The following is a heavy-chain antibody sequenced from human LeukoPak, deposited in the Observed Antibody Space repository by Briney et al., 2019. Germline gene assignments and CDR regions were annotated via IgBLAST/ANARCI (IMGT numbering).Heavy chain of an antibody. D-gene: IGHD4-23*01. CDR3: GTGGNFFGL. CDR2: IKQNRDGGTK. J-gene: IGHJ4*02. Sequence: PGGSLRLSCIASGLTFSDACMSWVRQAPGKGLEWVGRIKQNRDGGTKDYAAPVKDRFVISRDDSRNTLYLQMNSLKTDDAALYYCGTGGNFFGLWGQGTLVIVSS. CDR1: GLTFSDAC. V-gene: IGHV3-15*01.